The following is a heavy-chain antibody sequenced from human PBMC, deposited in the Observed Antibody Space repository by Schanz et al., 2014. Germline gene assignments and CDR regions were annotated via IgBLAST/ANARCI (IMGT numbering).Heavy chain of an antibody. D-gene: IGHD1-7*01. CDR3: ATWSGTRLFHN. J-gene: IGHJ4*02. Sequence: QVQLQQWGAGLLKPSETLSLTCAFSGGSFSGYWWTWVRQSPGKGLEWIGEVNHGGYTNYNPSLKSRVPVSVNMSKKQFSLRLISVTAADTAAYYCATWSGTRLFHNWGQGTLVTVSS. CDR1: GGSFSGYW. V-gene: IGHV4-34*01. CDR2: VNHGGYT.